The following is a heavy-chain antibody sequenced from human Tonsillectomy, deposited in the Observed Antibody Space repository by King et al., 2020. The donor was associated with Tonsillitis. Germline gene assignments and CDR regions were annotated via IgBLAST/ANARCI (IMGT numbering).Heavy chain of an antibody. CDR2: TSFSGGST. V-gene: IGHV3-23*04. J-gene: IGHJ4*02. D-gene: IGHD3-16*01. CDR3: AREGGGFDH. Sequence: QLVESGGGLVHPGGSLRLSCAAAGFTFTNYAMTWVRQAPGQGLEWVSATSFSGGSTYYADSVKGRFTISRDNSKNTLYLEMNSLRLEDTAVYYCAREGGGFDHWGQGTMVTVSS. CDR1: GFTFTNYA.